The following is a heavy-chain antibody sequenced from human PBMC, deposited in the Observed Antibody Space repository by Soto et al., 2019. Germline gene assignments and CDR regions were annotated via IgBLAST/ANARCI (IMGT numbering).Heavy chain of an antibody. CDR1: GYSFTSYW. CDR3: ERPSRNHSDTSGSPDAFDI. CDR2: IYPGDSDT. D-gene: IGHD3-22*01. J-gene: IGHJ3*02. V-gene: IGHV5-51*01. Sequence: GESLKISCKGSGYSFTSYWIGWVRQMPGKGLEWMGIIYPGDSDTRYSPSFQGQVTISADKSISTAYLQWSSLKASDTAMYYCERPSRNHSDTSGSPDAFDIWGQGTMVTVSS.